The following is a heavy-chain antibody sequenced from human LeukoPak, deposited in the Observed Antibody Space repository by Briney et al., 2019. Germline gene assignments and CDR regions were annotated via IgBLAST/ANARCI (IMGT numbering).Heavy chain of an antibody. CDR3: ARGPFPNSSGWYYFDY. Sequence: SETLSLTCTVSGGSVSSGTYYWRWIRQPPGKGLEWIGYIYYSGSTNYNPSLKSRVTISVDTSKNQFSLKLSSVTAADTAVYYCARGPFPNSSGWYYFDYWGQGTLVTVSS. V-gene: IGHV4-61*01. CDR2: IYYSGST. J-gene: IGHJ4*02. D-gene: IGHD6-19*01. CDR1: GGSVSSGTYY.